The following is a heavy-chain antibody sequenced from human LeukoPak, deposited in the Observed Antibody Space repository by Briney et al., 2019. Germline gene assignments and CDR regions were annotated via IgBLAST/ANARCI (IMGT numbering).Heavy chain of an antibody. CDR3: ATSNGYSSTWDV. CDR2: IIPIFGTA. CDR1: GGTFSSYA. D-gene: IGHD6-13*01. V-gene: IGHV1-69*13. Sequence: SVKVSCTASGGTFSSYAISWVRQAPGQGLEWMGGIIPIFGTANYAQKFQGRVTITADESTSTAYMELSSLRSEDTAVYYCATSNGYSSTWDVWGQGTTVTVSS. J-gene: IGHJ6*02.